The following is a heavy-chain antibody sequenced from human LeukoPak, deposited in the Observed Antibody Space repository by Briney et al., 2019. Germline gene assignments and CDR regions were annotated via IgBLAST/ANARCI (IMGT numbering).Heavy chain of an antibody. D-gene: IGHD4-17*01. V-gene: IGHV4-61*02. CDR2: IYTSGST. CDR3: ARDEDGNYGPTGDY. Sequence: SETLSLTCTVSGGSISSGSYYGSWIRQPAGKGVEWIGRIYTSGSTNYNPSLKSRVTISVDTSKNQFSLKLSSVTAADTAVYYCARDEDGNYGPTGDYWGQGTLVTVSS. CDR1: GGSISSGSYY. J-gene: IGHJ4*02.